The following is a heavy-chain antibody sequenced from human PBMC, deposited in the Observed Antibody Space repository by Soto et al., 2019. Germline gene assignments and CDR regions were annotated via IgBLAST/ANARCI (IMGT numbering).Heavy chain of an antibody. V-gene: IGHV4-59*08. CDR3: ARRLPLGYCSGGSCYYCFDP. CDR1: GGSISSYY. D-gene: IGHD2-15*01. J-gene: IGHJ5*02. CDR2: IYYSGST. Sequence: SETLSLTCTVSGGSISSYYWSWIRQPPGKGLEWIGYIYYSGSTNYNPSLKSRVTISVDTSKNQFSLKLSSVTAADTAVYYCARRLPLGYCSGGSCYYCFDPWGQGTLVTVSS.